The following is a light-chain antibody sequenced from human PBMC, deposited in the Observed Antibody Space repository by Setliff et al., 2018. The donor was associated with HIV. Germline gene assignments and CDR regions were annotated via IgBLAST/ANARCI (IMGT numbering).Light chain of an antibody. V-gene: IGLV2-14*01. CDR3: SSYTRSATYV. J-gene: IGLJ1*01. Sequence: ALTQPASVSGSPGQSITISCTGTSSDVGAFNYVSWYQQHPGKAPKLMIYGVNSRPSGVSNRFSGSKSDNTASLTISGLQAEDEADYYCSSYTRSATYVFGTGTKVTVL. CDR2: GVN. CDR1: SSDVGAFNY.